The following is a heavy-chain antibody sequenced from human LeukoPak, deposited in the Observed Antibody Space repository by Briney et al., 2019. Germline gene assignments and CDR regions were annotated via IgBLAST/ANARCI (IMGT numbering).Heavy chain of an antibody. CDR2: IIPIFGTA. CDR3: ARERYGHLYYFDY. V-gene: IGHV1-69*05. Sequence: ASVKVSCKASGGTFSSYAISWVRQAPGQGLEWMGGIIPIFGTANYAQKFQGRVTITTDESTSTAYMELSSLRSEDTAVYYCARERYGHLYYFDYWGQGTLVTVSS. D-gene: IGHD3-10*01. J-gene: IGHJ4*02. CDR1: GGTFSSYA.